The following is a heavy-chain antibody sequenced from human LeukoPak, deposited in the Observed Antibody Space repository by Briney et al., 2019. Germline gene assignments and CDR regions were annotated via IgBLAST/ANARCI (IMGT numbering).Heavy chain of an antibody. CDR3: ARAPTQLATSYYYYMDV. J-gene: IGHJ6*03. CDR2: IIPIFGTA. V-gene: IGHV1-69*01. Sequence: SVKVSCKASGGTFSSYAISWVRQAPGQGLECMGGIIPIFGTANYAQKFQGRVTIIADESTSTAYMELSSLRSEDTAVYYCARAPTQLATSYYYYMDVWGKGTTVTVSS. CDR1: GGTFSSYA. D-gene: IGHD6-6*01.